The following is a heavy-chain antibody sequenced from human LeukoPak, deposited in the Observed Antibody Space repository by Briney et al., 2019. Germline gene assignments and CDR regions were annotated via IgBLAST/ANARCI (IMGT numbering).Heavy chain of an antibody. D-gene: IGHD5-18*01. CDR1: GFTFSSYS. Sequence: GGSLRLSCAASGFTFSSYSMNWVRQAPGKGLEWVSYISSSSSTIYYADSVKGRLIISRDNSKNTLYLQLSSLRAEDTAVYYCAKEGDSYGYGHGQYDYWGQGTLVTVSS. CDR2: ISSSSSTI. CDR3: AKEGDSYGYGHGQYDY. V-gene: IGHV3-48*01. J-gene: IGHJ4*02.